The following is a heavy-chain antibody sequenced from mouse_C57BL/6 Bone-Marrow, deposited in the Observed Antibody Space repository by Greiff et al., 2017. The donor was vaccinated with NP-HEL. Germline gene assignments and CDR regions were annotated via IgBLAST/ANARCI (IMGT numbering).Heavy chain of an antibody. V-gene: IGHV1-50*01. CDR1: GYTFTSYW. CDR2: IDPSDSYT. CDR3: ARDGYYPCWYFDV. Sequence: QVQLQQPGAELVKPGASVKLSCKASGYTFTSYWMQWVKQRPGQGLEWIGEIDPSDSYTNYNQKFKGKATLTVDTSSSTAYMQLSSLTSEDSAVYYCARDGYYPCWYFDVWGKGTTVTVSS. D-gene: IGHD2-3*01. J-gene: IGHJ1*03.